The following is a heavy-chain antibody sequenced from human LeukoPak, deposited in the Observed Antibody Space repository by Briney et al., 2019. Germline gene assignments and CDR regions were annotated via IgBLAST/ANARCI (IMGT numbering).Heavy chain of an antibody. CDR1: GYSISSGYY. CDR3: ARVLPYYYDSSGSFDY. Sequence: SETLSLTCTVSGYSISSGYYWGWIRQPPGKGLEWIGSIYHSGSTYYNPSLKSRVTISVDTSKNQFSLKLSSVTAADTAVYYCARVLPYYYDSSGSFDYWGQGTLVTVSS. CDR2: IYHSGST. D-gene: IGHD3-22*01. V-gene: IGHV4-38-2*02. J-gene: IGHJ4*02.